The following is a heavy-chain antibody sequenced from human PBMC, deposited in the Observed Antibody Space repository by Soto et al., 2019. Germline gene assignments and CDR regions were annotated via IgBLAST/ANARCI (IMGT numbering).Heavy chain of an antibody. CDR2: IYSGGVT. CDR1: GFTVSSNY. CDR3: ASGLELLDAFYI. Sequence: EVQLVESGGGLVQPGGSLRLSCTASGFTVSSNYMSWVRQAPGKGLECVSVIYSGGVTYYADSVKGRFSISRDNSKNTLYLQMNRLRAEDTAVYYCASGLELLDAFYIWGQGTMVTVCS. J-gene: IGHJ3*02. V-gene: IGHV3-66*01. D-gene: IGHD1-26*01.